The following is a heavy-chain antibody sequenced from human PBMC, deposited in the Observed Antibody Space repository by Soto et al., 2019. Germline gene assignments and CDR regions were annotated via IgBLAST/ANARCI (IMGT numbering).Heavy chain of an antibody. J-gene: IGHJ4*02. Sequence: GGSLRLSCAASGFSFSSYSMSWIRQAPGKGLEWLAHIHENGHFKFYVDSVKGRFTISRDDALNSLYLQMYSLRAEDTAMYYCARDEGVPINYRFDYWGQGTLVTVSS. CDR1: GFSFSSYS. CDR3: ARDEGVPINYRFDY. CDR2: IHENGHFK. D-gene: IGHD4-4*01. V-gene: IGHV3-7*03.